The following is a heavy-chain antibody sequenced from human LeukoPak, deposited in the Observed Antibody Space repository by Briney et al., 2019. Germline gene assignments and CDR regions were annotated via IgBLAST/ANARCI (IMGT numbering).Heavy chain of an antibody. CDR3: ARRYCGGDCHSPYFDY. CDR2: IMQDGSEK. CDR1: GFTFSNYW. D-gene: IGHD2-21*02. V-gene: IGHV3-7*01. J-gene: IGHJ4*02. Sequence: GGSLRLSCAASGFTFSNYWMSWVRQAPGKGLEWVANIMQDGSEKYYVDSVKGRFTISRDNGKNSLYLQMNSLRAEDTAVYYCARRYCGGDCHSPYFDYWGQGTLVTVSS.